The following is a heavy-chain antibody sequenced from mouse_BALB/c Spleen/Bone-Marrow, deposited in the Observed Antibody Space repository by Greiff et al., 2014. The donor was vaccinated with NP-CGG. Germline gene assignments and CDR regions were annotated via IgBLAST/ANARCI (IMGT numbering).Heavy chain of an antibody. CDR1: GYSFTSYT. V-gene: IGHV1-4*01. D-gene: IGHD2-4*01. Sequence: LLESGAELARPGASVKMSCKASGYSFTSYTMHWVKQRPGQGLEWIGYINPSSGCTNYNQKFKDKATLTADKSSSTAYMQLSSLTSEDSAVYYCARGWDYEGYFDYWGQGTTLTVSS. J-gene: IGHJ2*01. CDR2: INPSSGCT. CDR3: ARGWDYEGYFDY.